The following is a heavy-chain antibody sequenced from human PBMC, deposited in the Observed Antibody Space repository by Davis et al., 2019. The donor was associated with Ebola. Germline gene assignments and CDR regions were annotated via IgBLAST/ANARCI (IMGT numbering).Heavy chain of an antibody. CDR3: GRGEEGHDVWNGLLAT. CDR2: IIPISGTS. D-gene: IGHD3/OR15-3a*01. CDR1: GGTFNNYA. V-gene: IGHV1-69*06. J-gene: IGHJ4*01. Sequence: SVKVSCKASGGTFNNYAINWVRLAPGEGLEWMGDIIPISGTSNTAQRFQDRFTITADTSTSTVFMELNSLRSDDTAVYYCGRGEEGHDVWNGLLATWGQGTLVTVSS.